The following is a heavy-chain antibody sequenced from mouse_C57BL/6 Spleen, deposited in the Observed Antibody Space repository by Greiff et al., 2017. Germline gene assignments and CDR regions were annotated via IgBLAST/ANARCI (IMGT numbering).Heavy chain of an antibody. V-gene: IGHV14-2*01. Sequence: EVQLQQSGAELVKPGASVKLSCTASGFNIKDYYMHWVKQRTEQGLVWIGRIDPEDGETTYAPKFEGMATMTADTYSNAAYLQLSSLTSEDTAVNDCARGYYGSSSYAMDYWSQGTADTVSS. CDR2: IDPEDGET. D-gene: IGHD1-1*01. J-gene: IGHJ4*01. CDR1: GFNIKDYY. CDR3: ARGYYGSSSYAMDY.